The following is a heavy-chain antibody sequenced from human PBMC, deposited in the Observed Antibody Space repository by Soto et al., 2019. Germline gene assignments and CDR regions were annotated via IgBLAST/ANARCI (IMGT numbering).Heavy chain of an antibody. CDR2: ISWDGGST. CDR1: GFTFDDYA. CDR3: AKDIVSSSSLSYYYYGMDV. D-gene: IGHD6-6*01. J-gene: IGHJ6*02. Sequence: GGSLRLSCAASGFTFDDYAMHWVRQAPGKGLEWVSLISWDGGSTYYADSVKGRFTISRDSSKNSLYLQMNSLRAEDTALYYCAKDIVSSSSLSYYYYGMDVWGQGTTVTVSS. V-gene: IGHV3-43D*03.